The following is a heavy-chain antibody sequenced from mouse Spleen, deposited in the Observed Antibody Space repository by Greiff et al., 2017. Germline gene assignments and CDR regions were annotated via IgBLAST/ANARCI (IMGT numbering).Heavy chain of an antibody. Sequence: EVMLVESGGGLVKPGGSLKLSCAASGFTFSSYTMSWVRQTPAKRLEWVATISSGGGNTYYPDSVKGRFTISRDNARNTLYLQMSSLRSEDTAMYYCASQDRAYYSNPFAYWGQGTLVTVSA. CDR2: ISSGGGNT. J-gene: IGHJ3*01. CDR1: GFTFSSYT. V-gene: IGHV5-9*01. D-gene: IGHD2-5*01. CDR3: ASQDRAYYSNPFAY.